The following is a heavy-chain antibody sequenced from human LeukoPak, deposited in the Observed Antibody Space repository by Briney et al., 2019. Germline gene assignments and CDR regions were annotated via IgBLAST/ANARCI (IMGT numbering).Heavy chain of an antibody. V-gene: IGHV4-38-2*02. J-gene: IGHJ4*02. CDR1: GYSISSGYY. CDR2: IFHSGST. CDR3: AREQSARCDY. Sequence: SETLSLTCAVSGYSISSGYYWDWIRQPPGKGLEWIGSIFHSGSTYYTPSLKSRVTISVDTSENQFSLKLTSVTAADTAVYYCAREQSARCDYWGQGTLVTVSS.